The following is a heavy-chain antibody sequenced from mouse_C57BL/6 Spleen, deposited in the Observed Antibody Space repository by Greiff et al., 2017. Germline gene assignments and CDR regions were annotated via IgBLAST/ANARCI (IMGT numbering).Heavy chain of an antibody. CDR3: ARQGGNYDAMDY. CDR2: ILPGSGST. Sequence: VQLQQSGAELMKPGASVKLSCKATGYTFTGYWIEWVKQRPGHGLEWIGEILPGSGSTNSNEKFKGKATFTADTSSNTAYMQLSSLTTEDSAIYFCARQGGNYDAMDYWGQGTSVTVSS. V-gene: IGHV1-9*01. D-gene: IGHD2-1*01. J-gene: IGHJ4*01. CDR1: GYTFTGYW.